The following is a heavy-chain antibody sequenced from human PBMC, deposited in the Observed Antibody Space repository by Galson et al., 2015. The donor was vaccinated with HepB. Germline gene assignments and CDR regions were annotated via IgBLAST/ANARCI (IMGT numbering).Heavy chain of an antibody. CDR1: GFTFSNYY. V-gene: IGHV3-11*06. D-gene: IGHD4/OR15-4a*01. CDR3: ARRSAGAFAFDI. CDR2: ISSSSSYT. Sequence: LRLSCAASGFTFSNYYMSWIRQAPGKGLEWVSYISSSSSYTNYADSVKGRFTISRDNAKNSLYLQMNSLRAEDTAVYYCARRSAGAFAFDIWGQGTMVTVSS. J-gene: IGHJ3*02.